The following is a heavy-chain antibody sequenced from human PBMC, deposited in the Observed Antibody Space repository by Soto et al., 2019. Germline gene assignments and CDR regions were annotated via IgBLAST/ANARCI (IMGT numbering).Heavy chain of an antibody. J-gene: IGHJ6*02. CDR1: GYYISSGYY. V-gene: IGHV4-38-2*02. CDR3: ARDSSSWYEDYYYGMDV. D-gene: IGHD6-13*01. Sequence: SETLSLTCAVSGYYISSGYYWGWIRQPPGKGLEWIGSIYHSGSTYYNPSLKSRVTISVDTSKNQFSLKLSSVTAADTAVYYCARDSSSWYEDYYYGMDVWGQGTTVTVSS. CDR2: IYHSGST.